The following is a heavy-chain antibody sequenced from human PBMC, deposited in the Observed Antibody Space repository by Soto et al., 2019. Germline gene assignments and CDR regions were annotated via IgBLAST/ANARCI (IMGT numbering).Heavy chain of an antibody. Sequence: QVQLVQSGAEVKKPGSSVKVSCKASGGTLSSYAISWVRQAPGPGLEWMGGIIPIFGTANYAKKFQGRVTITEDESTSTAYMELSSLRSEDTDVYYCARIGWDYYDSSGYGYWGQGTLVTVSS. CDR3: ARIGWDYYDSSGYGY. CDR1: GGTLSSYA. D-gene: IGHD3-22*01. J-gene: IGHJ4*02. CDR2: IIPIFGTA. V-gene: IGHV1-69*01.